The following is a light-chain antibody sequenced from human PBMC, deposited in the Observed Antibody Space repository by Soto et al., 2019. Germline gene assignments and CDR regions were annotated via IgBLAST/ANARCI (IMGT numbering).Light chain of an antibody. J-gene: IGKJ1*01. V-gene: IGKV3-20*01. CDR2: GAS. Sequence: EIVLTQSPGTLSLSPGERATLSCRASQSVSSSYLAWYQQKPGHAPRPLIYGASSRAIGIPDRFSGSGSGTDFTLTISRLDPEDFAVYYCQQYGSSPWTFGQGTKVEIK. CDR3: QQYGSSPWT. CDR1: QSVSSSY.